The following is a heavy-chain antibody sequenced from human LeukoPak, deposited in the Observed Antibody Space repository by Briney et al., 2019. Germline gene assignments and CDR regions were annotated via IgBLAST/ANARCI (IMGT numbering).Heavy chain of an antibody. D-gene: IGHD6-19*01. CDR1: GYTFTGYY. V-gene: IGHV1-2*02. CDR2: INPNSGGT. Sequence: ASVKVSCKASGYTFTGYYMHWVRQAPGQGLEWMGWINPNSGGTNYAQKFQGRVTMTRDTSISTAYMELRSLRSDDTAVYYCASTYSSGWYRVDYWGQGTLVTVSS. CDR3: ASTYSSGWYRVDY. J-gene: IGHJ4*02.